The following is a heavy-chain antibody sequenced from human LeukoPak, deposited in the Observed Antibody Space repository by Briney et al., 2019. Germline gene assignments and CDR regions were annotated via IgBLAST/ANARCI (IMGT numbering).Heavy chain of an antibody. CDR1: GFTFSSYS. J-gene: IGHJ3*02. CDR3: ARDQAKLLVGPRVCAFDI. V-gene: IGHV3-48*04. CDR2: ISSSSSTI. Sequence: PGGSLRLSCAASGFTFSSYSMNWVRQAPGKGLEWVSYISSSSSTIYYADSVKGRFTISRDNAKNSLYLQMNSLRAEDTAVYYCARDQAKLLVGPRVCAFDIWGQGTMVTVSS. D-gene: IGHD6-19*01.